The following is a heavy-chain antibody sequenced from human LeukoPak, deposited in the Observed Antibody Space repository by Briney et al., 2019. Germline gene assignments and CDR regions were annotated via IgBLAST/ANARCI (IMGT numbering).Heavy chain of an antibody. D-gene: IGHD4-17*01. CDR1: GGSISRYY. CDR3: ASPDGDPSY. Sequence: SETLSLTCTVSGGSISRYYWTWIRQPPGKGLEWIGYIYVTGSTNYNPSLKSRVTISLDTSKNQFSLKLRSVTAADTAVYYCASPDGDPSYWGQGTLVTVSS. CDR2: IYVTGST. V-gene: IGHV4-59*01. J-gene: IGHJ4*02.